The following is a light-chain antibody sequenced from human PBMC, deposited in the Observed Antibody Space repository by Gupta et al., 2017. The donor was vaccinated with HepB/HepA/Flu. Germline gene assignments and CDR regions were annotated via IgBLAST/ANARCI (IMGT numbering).Light chain of an antibody. J-gene: IGLJ2*01. CDR3: SSYKTTTAGV. CDR2: EVS. Sequence: QSALTQPASVSGSPGQSLTLSCTGPSSDVGGYNYVSWYQQQPGKVPKLMREEVSNRPSGVSKRVAGAKSGNTASLTRSGIQAEDEADYYWSSYKTTTAGVFGGGTKLTVL. CDR1: SSDVGGYNY. V-gene: IGLV2-14*03.